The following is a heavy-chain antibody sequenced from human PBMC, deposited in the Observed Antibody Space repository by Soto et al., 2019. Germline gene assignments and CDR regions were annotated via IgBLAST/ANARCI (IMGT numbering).Heavy chain of an antibody. V-gene: IGHV2-5*01. CDR3: AHRHELGSFDI. D-gene: IGHD1-26*01. J-gene: IGHJ3*02. CDR2: IYWNDDK. CDR1: GFSLSTRAVG. Sequence: SGPTLVNPTQTLTLTCTFSGFSLSTRAVGXGWIRQPPGKALESLALIYWNDDKRYSPSLKNRLTITKDTSKNHVVLTMTNMDPVDTATYYCAHRHELGSFDIWGQGTKVTVSS.